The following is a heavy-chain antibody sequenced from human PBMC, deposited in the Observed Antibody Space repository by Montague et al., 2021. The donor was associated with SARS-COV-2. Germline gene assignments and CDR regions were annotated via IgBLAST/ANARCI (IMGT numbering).Heavy chain of an antibody. CDR3: ARWDPQRSTLFGSCGKAASDY. CDR1: GESFSGYF. V-gene: IGHV4-34*01. Sequence: SETLSLTCAVYGESFSGYFWTWIRQSPGRGLEWIAEINDGGTTSYNWSLRSRVTISVDASKNQFSLQLRSVSVADTGIYYCARWDPQRSTLFGSCGKAASDYWGQGTVVTVSS. J-gene: IGHJ4*02. D-gene: IGHD1-26*01. CDR2: INDGGTT.